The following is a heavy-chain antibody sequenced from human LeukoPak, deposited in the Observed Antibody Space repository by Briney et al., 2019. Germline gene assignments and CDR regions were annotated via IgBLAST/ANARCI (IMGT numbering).Heavy chain of an antibody. D-gene: IGHD6-13*01. V-gene: IGHV3-23*01. CDR1: GFTVISYG. Sequence: GGALRLSCAASGFTVISYGMTWVRQAPGKGLEGGSAFSATDGSAQYAESAKGRFTISRDNSKNSLYLQMNSRRDDDTAVYYCAKARIASAGTGAFDVWGQGTMVTVS. CDR3: AKARIASAGTGAFDV. J-gene: IGHJ3*01. CDR2: FSATDGSA.